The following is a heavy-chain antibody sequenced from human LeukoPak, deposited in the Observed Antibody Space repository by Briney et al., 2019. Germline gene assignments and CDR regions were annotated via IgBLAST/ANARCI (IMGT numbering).Heavy chain of an antibody. D-gene: IGHD1-26*01. CDR2: IYTSGTT. Sequence: PSETLSLTCTVSGDSISSYYWNWIRQPAGKGLEWIGRIYTSGTTKYNPSLKSRVTISVDMSMNQFSLKLRSVTAADTAVYYCARERDSGSTFDNWGQGTLVTVSS. CDR3: ARERDSGSTFDN. V-gene: IGHV4-4*07. J-gene: IGHJ4*02. CDR1: GDSISSYY.